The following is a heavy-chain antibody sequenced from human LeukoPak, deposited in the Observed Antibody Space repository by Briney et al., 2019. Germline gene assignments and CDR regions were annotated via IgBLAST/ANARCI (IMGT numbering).Heavy chain of an antibody. CDR2: IDGDGSGS. V-gene: IGHV3-74*01. CDR1: GFTFSSYW. CDR3: ARGALSGYSYALDV. Sequence: GGSLRLSCEASGFTFSSYWTYWVRQAPGKGLVWVSRIDGDGSGSSYADSVKGRFTISRDNAKNTMYLQMNSLKVEDTAVYYCARGALSGYSYALDVWGQGTTVTVSS. J-gene: IGHJ6*02. D-gene: IGHD5-24*01.